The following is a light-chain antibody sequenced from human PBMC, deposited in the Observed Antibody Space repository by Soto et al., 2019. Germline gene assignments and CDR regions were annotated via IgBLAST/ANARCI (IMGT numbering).Light chain of an antibody. CDR3: QQHDKLPPA. CDR2: SAS. J-gene: IGKJ1*01. Sequence: EVMMTQSPVTLSVSPGETVILSCRASQSLRSNLAWYQQKPGQTPRLLIYSASIRAAATPARFSGSGAGTNFSLTISSLQSEDFAVYYCQQHDKLPPAFGQGTKV. CDR1: QSLRSN. V-gene: IGKV3-15*01.